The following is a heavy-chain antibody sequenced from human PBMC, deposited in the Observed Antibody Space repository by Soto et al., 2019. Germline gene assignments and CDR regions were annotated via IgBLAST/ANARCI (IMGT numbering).Heavy chain of an antibody. CDR2: IYPGDSDT. D-gene: IGHD3-3*01. Sequence: GESLKISCKGSGYSFTSYWIGWVRQMPGKGLEWMGIIYPGDSDTSYSPSFQGQVTISADKSISTAYLQWSSLKASDTAMYYCARLSGSYDFWSGYHRYNWFDPWGQGTLVTVSS. J-gene: IGHJ5*02. V-gene: IGHV5-51*01. CDR1: GYSFTSYW. CDR3: ARLSGSYDFWSGYHRYNWFDP.